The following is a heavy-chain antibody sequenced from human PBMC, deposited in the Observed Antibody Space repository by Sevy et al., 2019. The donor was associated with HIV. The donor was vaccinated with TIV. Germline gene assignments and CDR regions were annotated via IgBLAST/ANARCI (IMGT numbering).Heavy chain of an antibody. V-gene: IGHV1-3*01. CDR2: LNPGNGNT. CDR1: GYTFSTYT. D-gene: IGHD3-16*01. Sequence: ASVKVSCKASGYTFSTYTIHWVRQAPGQRLEWMGWLNPGNGNTKISQTFKGRVTITRDTSARTAYLELNSLTSEDTAIYYCARDPYARRGFDHWGQGSLVTVSS. CDR3: ARDPYARRGFDH. J-gene: IGHJ4*02.